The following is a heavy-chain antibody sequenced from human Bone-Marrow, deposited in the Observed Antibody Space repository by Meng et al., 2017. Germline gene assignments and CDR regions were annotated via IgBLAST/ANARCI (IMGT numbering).Heavy chain of an antibody. CDR3: ARALGY. CDR2: IYISGST. V-gene: IGHV4-61*02. D-gene: IGHD7-27*01. Sequence: LRLSCTVSGGSISSGSYYWSWIRQPAGKGLEWIGRIYISGSTNYNPSLKSRVTISVDTSKNQFSLKLSSVTAADTAVYYCARALGYWGQGTLVTVSS. CDR1: GGSISSGSYY. J-gene: IGHJ4*02.